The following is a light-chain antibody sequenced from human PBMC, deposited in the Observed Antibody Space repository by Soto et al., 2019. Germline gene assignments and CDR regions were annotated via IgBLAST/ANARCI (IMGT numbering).Light chain of an antibody. V-gene: IGLV1-44*01. CDR1: SSNIGSNT. CDR3: AAWDDSHNGRV. Sequence: QSVLTQPPSASGTPGQRVTISCSGSSSNIGSNTVNWYQQLPGTAPKLLIYSNNQRPSGVPDRFSGSKSGTSASLAISGLQSEDEADYYGAAWDDSHNGRVFGTGTKVTVL. J-gene: IGLJ1*01. CDR2: SNN.